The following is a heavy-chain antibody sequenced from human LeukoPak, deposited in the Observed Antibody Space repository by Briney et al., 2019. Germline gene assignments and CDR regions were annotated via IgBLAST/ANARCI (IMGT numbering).Heavy chain of an antibody. V-gene: IGHV3-21*01. CDR2: ISSSSSYI. D-gene: IGHD3-10*01. CDR1: GFSFSSHS. Sequence: GGSLRLSCAASGFSFSSHSMNWVRQAPGKGLEGVSSISSSSSYIYYADSLKGRFTISRDNAKNSLYLQMNSLRAEDTAVYYCARGYYYGSGSYFDYWGQGTLVTVS. CDR3: ARGYYYGSGSYFDY. J-gene: IGHJ4*02.